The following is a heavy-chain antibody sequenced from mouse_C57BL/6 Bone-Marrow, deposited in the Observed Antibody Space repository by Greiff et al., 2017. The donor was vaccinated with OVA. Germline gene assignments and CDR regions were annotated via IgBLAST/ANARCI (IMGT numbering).Heavy chain of an antibody. J-gene: IGHJ4*01. Sequence: EVQLQESGPELVKPGASVKISCKASGYTFTDYYMNWVKQSHGKSLEWIGDINPNNGGTSYNQKFKGKATLTVDKSSSTAYMELRSLTSEDSAVDYCARKGRLYAMDYWGQGTSVTVSS. CDR1: GYTFTDYY. V-gene: IGHV1-26*01. CDR3: ARKGRLYAMDY. D-gene: IGHD3-3*01. CDR2: INPNNGGT.